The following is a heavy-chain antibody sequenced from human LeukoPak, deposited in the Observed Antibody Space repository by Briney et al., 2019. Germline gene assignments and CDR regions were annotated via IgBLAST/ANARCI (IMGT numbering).Heavy chain of an antibody. CDR1: GGSISSGSYY. V-gene: IGHV4-61*02. D-gene: IGHD3-22*01. J-gene: IGHJ6*03. Sequence: PSETLSLTCTVSGGSISSGSYYWSWIRQPAGKGLEWIGRIYTSGSTHYNPSLKSRVTISVDTSKHQFSLKLSFVTAADTAVYYCARHGSSGYRYYYYYYMDVWGKGTTVTVSS. CDR2: IYTSGST. CDR3: ARHGSSGYRYYYYYYMDV.